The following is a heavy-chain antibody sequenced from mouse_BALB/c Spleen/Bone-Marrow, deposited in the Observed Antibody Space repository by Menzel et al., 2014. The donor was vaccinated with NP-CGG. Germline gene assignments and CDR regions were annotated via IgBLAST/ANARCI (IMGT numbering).Heavy chain of an antibody. CDR1: GYTFTDYN. V-gene: IGHV1S29*02. D-gene: IGHD4-1*01. CDR3: ARLGRDY. J-gene: IGHJ2*01. CDR2: IYPYNGGT. Sequence: EVQLQESGPERVKPGASVKISCKASGYTFTDYNMHWVKQSHGKSLEWIGYIYPYNGGTGYNQKFKSKATLTVDNSSSTAYMELRSPTSEDAAVYYSARLGRDYWGQGPTLTISS.